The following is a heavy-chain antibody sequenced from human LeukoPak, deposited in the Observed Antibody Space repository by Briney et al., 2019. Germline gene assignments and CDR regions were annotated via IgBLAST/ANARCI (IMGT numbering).Heavy chain of an antibody. CDR2: INHSGST. J-gene: IGHJ3*02. V-gene: IGHV4-39*07. CDR1: GGSISSNSYY. CDR3: ARGRPDAFDI. Sequence: SETLSLTCTVSGGSISSNSYYWSWIRQPPGKGLEWIGEINHSGSTNYNPSLKSRVTISVDTSKNQFSLKLSSVTAADTAVYYCARGRPDAFDIWGQGTMVTVSS.